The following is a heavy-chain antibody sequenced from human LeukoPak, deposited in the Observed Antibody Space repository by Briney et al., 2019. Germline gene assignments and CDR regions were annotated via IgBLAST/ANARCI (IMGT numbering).Heavy chain of an antibody. V-gene: IGHV4-34*01. J-gene: IGHJ4*02. D-gene: IGHD1-26*01. CDR1: GGSLSGYY. CDR2: INDSGST. Sequence: PSETLSLTCAVYGGSLSGYYWSWIRQSPGKGLEWIGEINDSGSTNYNPSLKSRVTISVDTSKNQFSLKLSSVTAADTAVYYCARTWGWELRQTDYWGQGTLVTVSS. CDR3: ARTWGWELRQTDY.